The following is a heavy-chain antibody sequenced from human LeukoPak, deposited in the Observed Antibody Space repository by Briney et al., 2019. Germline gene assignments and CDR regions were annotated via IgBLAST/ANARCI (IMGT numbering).Heavy chain of an antibody. Sequence: SETLSLTCAVYSGSFSGYYWSWIRQPPGKGLEWIGEINHSGSTNYNPSLKSRVTISVDTSKNQFSLNLTSLTAADTAVYYCARDRKYYYHMDVWGKGTTVTVSS. CDR3: ARDRKYYYHMDV. D-gene: IGHD1-14*01. CDR1: SGSFSGYY. J-gene: IGHJ6*03. V-gene: IGHV4-34*01. CDR2: INHSGST.